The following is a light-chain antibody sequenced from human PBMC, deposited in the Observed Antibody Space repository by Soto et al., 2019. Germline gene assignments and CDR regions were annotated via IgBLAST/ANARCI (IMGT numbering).Light chain of an antibody. CDR3: EESYSTPRT. CDR1: QSIARY. J-gene: IGKJ1*01. V-gene: IGKV1-39*01. CDR2: SAS. Sequence: DIQMTQSPSSLSASVGDRVTISCRARQSIARYLNWYQQKPGKAPKLLIYSASTLQSGVPSRFSGSGSGTDFTLTISSLQPEDFATYYCEESYSTPRTFGQGTKVEIK.